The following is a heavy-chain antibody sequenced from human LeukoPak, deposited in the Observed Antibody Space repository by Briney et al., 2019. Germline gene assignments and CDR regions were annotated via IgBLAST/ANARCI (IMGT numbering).Heavy chain of an antibody. D-gene: IGHD5-12*01. CDR2: VGISSGNT. CDR1: GFPFRDYS. V-gene: IGHV3-48*04. CDR3: ARDHRYAFDN. Sequence: GGSLRLSCAASGFPFRDYSMTWVRQAPGKGLEWISYVGISSGNTKYADSVKGRFTISGDSAKNSVFLQMNSLRVEDTAVYYCARDHRYAFDNWGQGTLVTVPS. J-gene: IGHJ4*02.